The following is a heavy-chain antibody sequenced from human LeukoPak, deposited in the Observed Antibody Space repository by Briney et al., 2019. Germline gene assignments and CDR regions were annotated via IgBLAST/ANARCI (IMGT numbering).Heavy chain of an antibody. CDR3: AKDINSYSSSWYGGFDY. Sequence: GGSLRLSCAASGFTFDDYTMHWVRQAPGKGLEWVSLISWDGGSTYYADSVKGRFTISRDNSKNSLYLQMNSLRTEDTALYYCAKDINSYSSSWYGGFDYWGQGTLVTVSS. V-gene: IGHV3-43*01. J-gene: IGHJ4*02. D-gene: IGHD6-13*01. CDR1: GFTFDDYT. CDR2: ISWDGGST.